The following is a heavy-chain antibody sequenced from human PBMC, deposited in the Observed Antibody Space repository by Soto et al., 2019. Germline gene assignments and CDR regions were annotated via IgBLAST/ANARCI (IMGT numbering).Heavy chain of an antibody. D-gene: IGHD6-6*01. CDR2: ISGSGGST. J-gene: IGHJ5*02. CDR1: GFSLSSYA. Sequence: EVQLLESGGGLVQPGGSLRLSCAASGFSLSSYAMSWVRQAPGKGLEWVSGISGSGGSTYYADSVKGRFTISRDNSKNTLSLQMNSLRAEDPAVYYCAQDLDRSSSSRNWFDPWGQGTLVTVSS. V-gene: IGHV3-23*01. CDR3: AQDLDRSSSSRNWFDP.